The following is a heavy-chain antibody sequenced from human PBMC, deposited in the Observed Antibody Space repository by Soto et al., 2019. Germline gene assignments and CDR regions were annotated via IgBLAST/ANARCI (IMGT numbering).Heavy chain of an antibody. V-gene: IGHV3-30*03. Sequence: QVQLVESGGGVVQPEKSLRLSCAASGFTFSSHGMHWVRQAPGKGLEWVAVISSDGTNKYYADSVKGRFTISRDNSKNALVLKMSRLRAEDTALYYCASRVPHGTYGAPYFQHWGEGTLVAVS. CDR1: GFTFSSHG. D-gene: IGHD1-26*01. CDR3: ASRVPHGTYGAPYFQH. CDR2: ISSDGTNK. J-gene: IGHJ1*01.